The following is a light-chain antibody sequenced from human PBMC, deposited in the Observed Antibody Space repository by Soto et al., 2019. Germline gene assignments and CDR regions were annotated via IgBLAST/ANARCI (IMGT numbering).Light chain of an antibody. V-gene: IGKV1-5*03. CDR3: QQYNSYSRT. CDR2: NAS. J-gene: IGKJ4*01. CDR1: QSISSW. Sequence: DIQMTQSPATLPASAGDRVTITCRASQSISSWLAWYQQKPGKAPKLLIYNASSLESGVPSRFSGSGSGTEFTLTISSLQPDDFATYYCQQYNSYSRTFGGGTKVEIK.